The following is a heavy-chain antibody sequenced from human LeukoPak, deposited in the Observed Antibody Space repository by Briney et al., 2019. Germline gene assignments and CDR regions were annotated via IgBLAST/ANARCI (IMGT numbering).Heavy chain of an antibody. J-gene: IGHJ4*02. CDR1: GGTFSSYT. Sequence: VASVKVSCKASGGTFSSYTISWVRQAPGQGLEWMGRIIPILGIANYAQKFQGRVTITADKSTSTAYMELSSLRSEDTAVYYCARDRPNYYGSDGHYYRRDGGYWGRGTLVSVSS. V-gene: IGHV1-69*04. CDR3: ARDRPNYYGSDGHYYRRDGGY. D-gene: IGHD3-22*01. CDR2: IIPILGIA.